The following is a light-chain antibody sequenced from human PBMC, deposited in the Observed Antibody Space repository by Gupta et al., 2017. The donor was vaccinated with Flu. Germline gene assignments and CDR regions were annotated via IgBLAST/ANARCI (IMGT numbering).Light chain of an antibody. CDR1: SSDVGGYNY. J-gene: IGLJ1*01. CDR2: DVT. Sequence: SVTISCTGTSSDVGGYNYVAWYQEYPGKAHKLMIYDVTKRPAGVPERFSGSKSGNTASLTISGLQAEDEADYYCCSYAGTDTYVFGTGTKVTVL. V-gene: IGLV2-11*01. CDR3: CSYAGTDTYV.